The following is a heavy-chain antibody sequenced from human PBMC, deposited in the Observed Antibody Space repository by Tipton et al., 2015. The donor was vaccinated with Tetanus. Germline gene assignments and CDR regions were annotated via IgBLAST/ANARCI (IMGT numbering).Heavy chain of an antibody. J-gene: IGHJ3*01. Sequence: GLVKPSETLSLICTVSGDSMTRYYWSWIRQPPGKGLEWISYIFASGSTNYNPALKSRVTISMDTSKNQISLNLTSVTAADTAVYFCARRSYCTSTRCFDAFDLWGPGTRVTVSS. CDR1: GDSMTRYY. CDR2: IFASGST. V-gene: IGHV4-4*08. D-gene: IGHD2-8*01. CDR3: ARRSYCTSTRCFDAFDL.